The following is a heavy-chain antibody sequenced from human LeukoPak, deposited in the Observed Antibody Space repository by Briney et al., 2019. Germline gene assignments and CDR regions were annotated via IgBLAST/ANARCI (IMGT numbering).Heavy chain of an antibody. CDR1: GGSITNFY. CDR3: ARDSGTTGEVKFDP. Sequence: SETKSLTCTVSGGSITNFYWSWVRQPAGKGLEWIGRIYSSGTITYNPSLERRVSMSVDTSKNQFSLKLSSVTAADTAVYYCARDSGTTGEVKFDPWGQGTLVIVSS. D-gene: IGHD3-10*01. CDR2: IYSSGTI. V-gene: IGHV4-4*07. J-gene: IGHJ5*02.